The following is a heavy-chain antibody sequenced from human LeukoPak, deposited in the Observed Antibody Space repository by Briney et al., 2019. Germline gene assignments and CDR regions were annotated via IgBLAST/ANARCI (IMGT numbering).Heavy chain of an antibody. J-gene: IGHJ4*02. Sequence: ASVKVSCKASGYTFTNYYIHWVRQAPGQGLEGMGIINPTSGSTAYTQKFQGRVTMTRDTSTSTVYMEQSSLRSDDTAVYYCARLGYYYDSLGHYDYWGQGTLVIVSS. CDR3: ARLGYYYDSLGHYDY. CDR1: GYTFTNYY. CDR2: INPTSGST. V-gene: IGHV1-46*01. D-gene: IGHD3-22*01.